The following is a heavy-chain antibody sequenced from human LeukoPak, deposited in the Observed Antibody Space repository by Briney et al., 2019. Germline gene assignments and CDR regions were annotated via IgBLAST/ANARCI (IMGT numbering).Heavy chain of an antibody. V-gene: IGHV3-7*01. CDR2: MKEDGSEK. CDR1: GFTLSRYW. J-gene: IGHJ4*02. CDR3: AREYGWSFES. D-gene: IGHD2-8*02. Sequence: PGGSLRLSCVASGFTLSRYWMSWVRQAPGKGLEWVANMKEDGSEKYYVDSVKGRFTISRDNAKNSLYLQMDSLRAEDTAVYYCAREYGWSFESWGQGTLVTVSS.